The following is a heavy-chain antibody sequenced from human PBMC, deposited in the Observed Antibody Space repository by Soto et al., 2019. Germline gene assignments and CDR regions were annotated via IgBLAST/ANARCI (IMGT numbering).Heavy chain of an antibody. J-gene: IGHJ5*02. Sequence: SETLSLTCTVSGGSISGYYWSWLRQPPGKGLEWIGYIYNIGSTNYNPSLRSRVIMSMDTSQKQFSLKVRSVTAADTAVYYCARETYGDYVGYFDPWGQGIQVTVSS. D-gene: IGHD4-17*01. CDR3: ARETYGDYVGYFDP. CDR2: IYNIGST. CDR1: GGSISGYY. V-gene: IGHV4-59*08.